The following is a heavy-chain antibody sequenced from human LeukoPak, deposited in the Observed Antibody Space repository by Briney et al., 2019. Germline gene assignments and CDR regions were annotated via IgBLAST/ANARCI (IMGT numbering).Heavy chain of an antibody. CDR2: INHSGST. CDR1: GGSFSGYY. Sequence: SETLSLTCAVYGGSFSGYYWSWIRQPPGKGLEWIGEINHSGSTNYNPSLKSRDTISVDTSKNQFSLKLSSVTAADTAVYYCASLYCSSTSCYYRFDPWGQGTLVTVSS. D-gene: IGHD2-2*01. V-gene: IGHV4-34*01. J-gene: IGHJ5*02. CDR3: ASLYCSSTSCYYRFDP.